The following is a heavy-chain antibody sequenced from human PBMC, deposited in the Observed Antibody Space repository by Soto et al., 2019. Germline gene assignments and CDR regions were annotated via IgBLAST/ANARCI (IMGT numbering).Heavy chain of an antibody. J-gene: IGHJ4*02. CDR2: ISGSGDST. D-gene: IGHD6-19*01. Sequence: EVQLLESGGGLAQPGGSLRLSCAASGFTFSNYVMSWVRQAPGKGLEWVSAISGSGDSTYYADSVKGRLTISRDNSKNTRNWQRNGWGAEATAVYYGARGRAVAGQGPVTFASWGQGPRVTVPS. CDR3: ARGRAVAGQGPVTFAS. CDR1: GFTFSNYV. V-gene: IGHV3-23*01.